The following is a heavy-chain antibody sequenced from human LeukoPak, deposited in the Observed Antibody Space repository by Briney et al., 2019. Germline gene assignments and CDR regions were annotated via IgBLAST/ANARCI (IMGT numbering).Heavy chain of an antibody. J-gene: IGHJ1*01. CDR2: ISSSGDRT. V-gene: IGHV3-23*01. D-gene: IGHD4-11*01. CDR1: GFTFSSYA. Sequence: GGSLGLSCAASGFTFSSYAMHWVRQAPGQGLEWVAAISSSGDRTYFVDSVRGRFTISRDNSKNTFYLQMSSLGVDDTAVYYCAKDSPRISVTGVEYFDHWGQGTLVTVSS. CDR3: AKDSPRISVTGVEYFDH.